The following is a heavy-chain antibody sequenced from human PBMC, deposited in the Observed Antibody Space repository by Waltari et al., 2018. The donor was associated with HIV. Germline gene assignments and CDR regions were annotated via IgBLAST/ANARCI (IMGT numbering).Heavy chain of an antibody. Sequence: EVQLVESGGGLVQPGGSLRLSCAASGVTFSTYSMNWVRQAPVKGLEWVSYISSSSTTIYYADSVKGRFTISRDNAKNLLYLQMNSLRAEDTAVYYCARDKAVIQPDAFDIWGQGTMVTVSS. CDR3: ARDKAVIQPDAFDI. D-gene: IGHD2-21*01. V-gene: IGHV3-48*04. CDR2: ISSSSTTI. J-gene: IGHJ3*02. CDR1: GVTFSTYS.